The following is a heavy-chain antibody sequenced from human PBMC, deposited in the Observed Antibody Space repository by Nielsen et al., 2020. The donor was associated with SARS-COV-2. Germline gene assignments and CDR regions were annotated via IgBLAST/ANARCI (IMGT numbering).Heavy chain of an antibody. V-gene: IGHV3-23*03. CDR1: GFTFSSYA. D-gene: IGHD4-17*01. J-gene: IGHJ4*02. CDR3: AKATYYGDYDY. Sequence: GESLKISCAASGFTFSSYAMSWVRQAPGKGLEWVSVIYSGGSSTYYADSVKGWFTISRDNSKNTLYLQMNSLRAEDTAVYYCAKATYYGDYDYWGQGTLVTVSS. CDR2: IYSGGSST.